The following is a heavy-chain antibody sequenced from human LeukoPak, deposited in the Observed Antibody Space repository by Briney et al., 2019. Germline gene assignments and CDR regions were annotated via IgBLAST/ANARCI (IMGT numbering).Heavy chain of an antibody. CDR3: ARDLVITTRGTVGGSGY. D-gene: IGHD3-22*01. CDR1: GYTFTSYY. V-gene: IGHV1-46*01. J-gene: IGHJ4*02. Sequence: ASVKVSCKASGYTFTSYYMHWVRQAPGQGLEWMGIINPSGGSTSYAQKFQGRVTMTRDTSTSTVYMELSSLRSEDTAVYYCARDLVITTRGTVGGSGYWGQGTLVTVSS. CDR2: INPSGGST.